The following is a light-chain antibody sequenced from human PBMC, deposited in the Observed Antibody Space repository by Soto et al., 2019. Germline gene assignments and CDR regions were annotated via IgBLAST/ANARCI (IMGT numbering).Light chain of an antibody. V-gene: IGKV1-39*01. CDR2: AAS. CDR1: QSINRY. CDR3: QKSYSMPWK. Sequence: DIQMTHSPSSLSASVLYIVTITFRSSQSINRYLNWYQQKPGKAPKLLIYAASSLQSGVPSRFSGIGSGTDLTLTISDLQPEDFATYYCQKSYSMPWKFGPGTKVDIK. J-gene: IGKJ3*01.